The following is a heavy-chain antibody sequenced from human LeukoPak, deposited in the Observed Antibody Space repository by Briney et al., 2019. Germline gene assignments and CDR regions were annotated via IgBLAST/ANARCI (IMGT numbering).Heavy chain of an antibody. D-gene: IGHD5-24*01. V-gene: IGHV4-4*07. CDR3: ARNRDGYNSFDY. CDR1: GGSISSYY. Sequence: SETLSLTCTVSGGSISSYYWSWIRQPAGKGLEWIGRIYTSGSTNYNPSLKSRVTISVDTSKNHFSLKLSSVTAADTAVYYCARNRDGYNSFDYWGQGTLVTVSS. CDR2: IYTSGST. J-gene: IGHJ4*02.